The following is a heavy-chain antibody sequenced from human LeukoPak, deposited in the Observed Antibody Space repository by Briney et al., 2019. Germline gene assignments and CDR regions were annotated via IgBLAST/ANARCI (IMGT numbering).Heavy chain of an antibody. J-gene: IGHJ2*01. CDR2: IIAMFGTV. CDR3: ARAGRRDFWSGDHWYFDL. Sequence: SVKVSCEVSGGTLSSYAISWVRQAPGQGLEWMGGIIAMFGTVHSAQNFQGRVTITADESTSTVYIELSSLRSEDTAVYYCARAGRRDFWSGDHWYFDLWGRGTLVTVSS. CDR1: GGTLSSYA. D-gene: IGHD3-3*01. V-gene: IGHV1-69*13.